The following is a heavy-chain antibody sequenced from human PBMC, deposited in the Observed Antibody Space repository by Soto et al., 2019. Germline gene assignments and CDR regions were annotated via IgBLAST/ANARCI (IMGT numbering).Heavy chain of an antibody. Sequence: PSETLSLTCTVSGGSISSYYWSWIRQPPGKGLEWIGYIYYSGSTNYNPSLKSRVTISVDTSKNQFSLKLSSVTAADTAVYYCARDRNGDYDYWGQGTPVTVSS. CDR3: ARDRNGDYDY. J-gene: IGHJ4*02. D-gene: IGHD4-17*01. CDR2: IYYSGST. CDR1: GGSISSYY. V-gene: IGHV4-59*01.